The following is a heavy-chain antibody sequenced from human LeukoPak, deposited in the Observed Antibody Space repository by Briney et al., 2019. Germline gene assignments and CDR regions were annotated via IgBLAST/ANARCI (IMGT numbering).Heavy chain of an antibody. CDR3: AKDLTYTSQGGSDS. Sequence: GGSLRLSCAASGFTFSSYAMSWVRQAPGKGLEWVSAISGSGGSTYYADSVKGRFTISRDKSKNTLYLQMNSLRAEDTALYFCAKDLTYTSQGGSDSWGQGTLVIVSS. CDR1: GFTFSSYA. J-gene: IGHJ4*02. D-gene: IGHD3-16*01. V-gene: IGHV3-23*01. CDR2: ISGSGGST.